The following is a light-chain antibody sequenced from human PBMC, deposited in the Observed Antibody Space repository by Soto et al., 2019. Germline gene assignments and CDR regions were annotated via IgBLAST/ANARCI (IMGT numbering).Light chain of an antibody. Sequence: QSVLTQPPSASGTPGQRVTISCSGSSSNIGGNTVNWYRQLPGTAPKLLMYSNNHRPSGVRDRFSGSKSGTSASLAISGLQSEDEADYYCAAWDDSLNGYVFGSGTKVTVL. CDR3: AAWDDSLNGYV. CDR1: SSNIGGNT. J-gene: IGLJ1*01. V-gene: IGLV1-44*01. CDR2: SNN.